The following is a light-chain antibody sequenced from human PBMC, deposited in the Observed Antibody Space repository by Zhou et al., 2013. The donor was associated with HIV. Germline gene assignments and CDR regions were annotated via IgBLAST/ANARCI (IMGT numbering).Light chain of an antibody. J-gene: IGKJ1*01. Sequence: DIQMTQSPSTLSASVGDRVTITCRASQSISSWLAWYQQKSGKAPKVLIYKASSSESGVPSRFSGSGSGTEFTLTISSLQPDDFATYYCQQYNSYPWTFGQGTKVEIK. CDR2: KAS. CDR3: QQYNSYPWT. CDR1: QSISSW. V-gene: IGKV1-5*03.